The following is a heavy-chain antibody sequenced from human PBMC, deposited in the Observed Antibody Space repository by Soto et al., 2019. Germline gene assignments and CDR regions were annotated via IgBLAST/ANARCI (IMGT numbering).Heavy chain of an antibody. CDR1: GGTFSSYA. CDR3: AREAGGFGNLGVPDSFDI. V-gene: IGHV1-69*05. D-gene: IGHD3-10*01. Sequence: GASVKVSCKASGGTFSSYAISWVRQAPGQGLEWMGGIIPIFGTANYAQKFQGRVTMTTDTSTSTAYMELRSLRSDDTAVYYCAREAGGFGNLGVPDSFDIWGQGTMVTVSS. CDR2: IIPIFGTA. J-gene: IGHJ3*02.